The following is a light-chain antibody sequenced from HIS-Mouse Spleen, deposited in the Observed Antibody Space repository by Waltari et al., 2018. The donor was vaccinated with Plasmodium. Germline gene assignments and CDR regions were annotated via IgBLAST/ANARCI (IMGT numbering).Light chain of an antibody. J-gene: IGLJ3*02. CDR2: KDS. CDR3: YSAADNNR. V-gene: IGLV3-27*01. CDR1: VLAKKY. Sequence: SYELTQPSSVSVSPGQTARITCSGDVLAKKYARWFQQKPGQAPVLVIYKDSERHSGIPGRFAGSRSGTTVTLTISGAQVEDEADYYCYSAADNNRFGGGTKLTVL.